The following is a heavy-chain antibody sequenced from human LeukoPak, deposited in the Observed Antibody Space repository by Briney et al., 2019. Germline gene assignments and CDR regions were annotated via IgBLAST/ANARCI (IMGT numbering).Heavy chain of an antibody. CDR2: IIPILGIA. Sequence: GASVKVSCKASGGTFSSYAISWVRQAPGQGLEWMGRIIPILGIANYAQKFQGRVMITADKSTSTAYMELSSLRSEDTVVYYCARGDAVYDILTVGGHYWGQGTLVTVSS. CDR3: ARGDAVYDILTVGGHY. V-gene: IGHV1-69*04. J-gene: IGHJ4*02. D-gene: IGHD3-9*01. CDR1: GGTFSSYA.